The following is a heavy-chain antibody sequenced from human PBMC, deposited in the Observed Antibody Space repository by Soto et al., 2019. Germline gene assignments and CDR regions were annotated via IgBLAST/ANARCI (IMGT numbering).Heavy chain of an antibody. CDR3: ARGWGLDP. V-gene: IGHV3-7*04. CDR1: GLTFSSYW. D-gene: IGHD1-26*01. J-gene: IGHJ5*02. CDR2: IKQDGSEK. Sequence: EVQLVESGGGLVQPGGSLRLSCAASGLTFSSYWMTWVRQAPGKGLEWVANIKQDGSEKYYVDSVKGRFTISRDNAKNSLYLQMNSLRAEDTAVYYCARGWGLDPWRQGTLVTVSS.